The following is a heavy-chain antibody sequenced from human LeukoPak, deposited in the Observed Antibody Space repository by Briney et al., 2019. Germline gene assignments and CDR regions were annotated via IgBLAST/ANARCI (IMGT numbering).Heavy chain of an antibody. D-gene: IGHD3-10*01. CDR3: ARGGSGSYFSWLDP. J-gene: IGHJ5*02. Sequence: ASVKVSCKASGHTFTDYYIHRVRQAPGQGLECMGWINPNSGGTNYAQKFQGRVTMTRDTSISTAYMELSRLRSDDTAVYYCARGGSGSYFSWLDPWGQGTLVTVSS. CDR1: GHTFTDYY. CDR2: INPNSGGT. V-gene: IGHV1-2*02.